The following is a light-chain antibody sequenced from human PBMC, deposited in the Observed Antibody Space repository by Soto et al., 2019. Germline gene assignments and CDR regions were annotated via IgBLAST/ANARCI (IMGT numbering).Light chain of an antibody. CDR2: GAS. CDR3: QQYNNWPWT. V-gene: IGKV3-15*01. J-gene: IGKJ1*01. CDR1: QSVSSY. Sequence: EIVLPQSPATLSLSPVARATLSCRASQSVSSYLAWYQQKPGQAPRLLIYGASTRATGIPARFSGSGSGTEFTLTISRLQSEDCAVDYCQQYNNWPWTFGQGTKVDIK.